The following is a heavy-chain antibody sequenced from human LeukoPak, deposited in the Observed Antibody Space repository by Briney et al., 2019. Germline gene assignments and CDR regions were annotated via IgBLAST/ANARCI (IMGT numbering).Heavy chain of an antibody. CDR3: ARDIVVPAAPGQYELVDY. J-gene: IGHJ4*02. CDR1: GYTFTGYY. Sequence: ASVKVSCKASGYTFTGYYMHWVRQAPGQGLEWMGWINPNSGGTNYAQKFQGRVTMTRDTSISTAYMELSRLRSDDTAVYYCARDIVVPAAPGQYELVDYWGQGTLVTVSS. D-gene: IGHD2-2*01. V-gene: IGHV1-2*02. CDR2: INPNSGGT.